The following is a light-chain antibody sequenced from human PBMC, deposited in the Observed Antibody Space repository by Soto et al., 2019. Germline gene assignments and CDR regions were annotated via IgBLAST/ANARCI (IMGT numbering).Light chain of an antibody. V-gene: IGKV3-15*01. J-gene: IGKJ5*01. CDR3: QQYNDWPPIT. CDR2: YAS. CDR1: HSVSNN. Sequence: EIIMTQSPATLSVSPGERATLSCRASHSVSNNLAWYQQKPGQAPRLLIYYASTRATGIPARFSGSGSGTEFTLTIGSLQSEDFALYYCQQYNDWPPITFGQGTRLEVK.